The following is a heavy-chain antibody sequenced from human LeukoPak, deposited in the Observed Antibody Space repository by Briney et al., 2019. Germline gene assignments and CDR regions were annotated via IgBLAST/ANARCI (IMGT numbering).Heavy chain of an antibody. CDR2: IYHRGNT. Sequence: SETLSLTCAVSGYSISSGYQWGWIRQPPGKGLEWIGNIYHRGNTYYNPSLKGRVTISMDTSKNQFSLKVTSVTAADTALYYCARDLTGAWFGELSFDSWGQGTLVTVSS. CDR1: GYSISSGYQ. CDR3: ARDLTGAWFGELSFDS. V-gene: IGHV4-38-2*02. D-gene: IGHD3-10*01. J-gene: IGHJ4*02.